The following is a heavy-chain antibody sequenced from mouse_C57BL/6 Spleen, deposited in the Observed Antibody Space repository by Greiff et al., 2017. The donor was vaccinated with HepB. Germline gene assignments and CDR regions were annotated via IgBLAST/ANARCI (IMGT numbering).Heavy chain of an antibody. CDR3: ARNSRQLRRGDY. CDR2: INPNNGGT. CDR1: GYTFTDYY. Sequence: VQLQQSGPELVKPGASVKISCKASGYTFTDYYMNWVKQSHGKSLEWIGDINPNNGGTSYNQKFKGKATLTVDKSSSTAYMELRSLTSEDSAVYYCARNSRQLRRGDYWGQGTTLTVSS. D-gene: IGHD3-2*02. J-gene: IGHJ2*01. V-gene: IGHV1-26*01.